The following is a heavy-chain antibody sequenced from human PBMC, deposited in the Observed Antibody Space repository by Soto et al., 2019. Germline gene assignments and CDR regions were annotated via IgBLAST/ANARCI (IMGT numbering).Heavy chain of an antibody. D-gene: IGHD3-3*01. CDR2: IYYSGST. V-gene: IGHV4-30-4*01. CDR3: AREPRFKPTYYYYGMDV. J-gene: IGHJ6*02. Sequence: QVQLQESGPGLVKPSQTLSLSCTVSGGSISSGDYYWSWIRQPPGKGLEWIGYIYYSGSTYYNPSLKSRVTISVDTSTTQFSLKLSSVTAADTAVYYCAREPRFKPTYYYYGMDVWGQGTTVTVSS. CDR1: GGSISSGDYY.